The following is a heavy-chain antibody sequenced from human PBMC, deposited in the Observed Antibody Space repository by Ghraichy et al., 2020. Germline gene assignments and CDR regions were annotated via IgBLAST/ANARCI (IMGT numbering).Heavy chain of an antibody. CDR3: ARGYSSSWYIY. V-gene: IGHV3-21*01. CDR1: GFTFSSYS. J-gene: IGHJ4*02. CDR2: ISSSSSYI. Sequence: GESLNISCAASGFTFSSYSMNWVRQAPGKGLEWVSSISSSSSYIYYADSVKGRFTISRDNAKNSLYLQMNSLRAEDTAVYYCARGYSSSWYIYWGQGTLVTVSS. D-gene: IGHD6-13*01.